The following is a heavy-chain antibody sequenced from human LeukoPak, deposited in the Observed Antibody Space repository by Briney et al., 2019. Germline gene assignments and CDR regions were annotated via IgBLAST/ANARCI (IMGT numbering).Heavy chain of an antibody. J-gene: IGHJ4*02. CDR2: ISSSGSTI. CDR1: GFTFSSYE. Sequence: GGSLRLSCAASGFTFSSYEMNWVRQALGKGLEWVSYISSSGSTIYYADSVEGRFTISRDNAKNSLYLQMNSLRAEDTAVYYCAREASTGEQWLRWITTFFDYWGQGTLVTVSS. D-gene: IGHD6-19*01. CDR3: AREASTGEQWLRWITTFFDY. V-gene: IGHV3-48*03.